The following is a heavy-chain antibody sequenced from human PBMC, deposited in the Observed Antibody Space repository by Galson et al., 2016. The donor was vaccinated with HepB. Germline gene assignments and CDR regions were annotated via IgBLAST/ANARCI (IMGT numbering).Heavy chain of an antibody. CDR3: ARDGRVRGVLDYYYGMDV. CDR2: IIPIFGTA. Sequence: SVKVSCKAFGGTFSSYVISWVRQAPGQGLEWMGGIIPIFGTAEYAQKFQGGVTITADKSTSTAYMELSSLRSEDTAVYYCARDGRVRGVLDYYYGMDVWGQGTTVTVTS. CDR1: GGTFSSYV. J-gene: IGHJ6*02. D-gene: IGHD3-10*01. V-gene: IGHV1-69*06.